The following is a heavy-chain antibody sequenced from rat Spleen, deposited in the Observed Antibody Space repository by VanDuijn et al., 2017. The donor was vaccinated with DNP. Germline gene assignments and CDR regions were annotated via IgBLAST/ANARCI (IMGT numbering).Heavy chain of an antibody. Sequence: EVQLVESGGGLVQPGRSLKLSCAASGFTFSDYNMAWVRQAPKKGLEWVATIIYDGNRTYYRDSVKGRFTISRDNAKSTLYLQMDSLRSEDTATYYCTTEGYTTDYYYGFAYWGQGTLVTVSS. V-gene: IGHV5S10*01. J-gene: IGHJ3*01. CDR3: TTEGYTTDYYYGFAY. D-gene: IGHD1-6*01. CDR1: GFTFSDYN. CDR2: IIYDGNRT.